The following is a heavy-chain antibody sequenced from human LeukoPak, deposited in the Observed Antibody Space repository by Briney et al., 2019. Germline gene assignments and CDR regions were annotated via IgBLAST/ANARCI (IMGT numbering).Heavy chain of an antibody. CDR2: ISGSGGST. J-gene: IGHJ5*02. V-gene: IGHV3-23*01. CDR1: GFTFSSYA. D-gene: IGHD1-26*01. CDR3: ARGGSYRNWFDP. Sequence: GGSLRLSCAASGFTFSSYAMSWVRQAPGKGLEWVSAISGSGGSTYYADSVKGRFTISRDNSKNTLYLQMNGLRAEDTAVYYCARGGSYRNWFDPWGQGTLVTVSS.